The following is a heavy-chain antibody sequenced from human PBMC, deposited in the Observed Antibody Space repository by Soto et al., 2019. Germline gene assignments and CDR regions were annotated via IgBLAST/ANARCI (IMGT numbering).Heavy chain of an antibody. CDR2: IYTSGST. J-gene: IGHJ6*02. CDR1: GGSISSYY. CDR3: ARDVSFRVPAAILGYYYYGMDV. V-gene: IGHV4-4*07. D-gene: IGHD2-2*02. Sequence: SETLSLTCTVSGGSISSYYWSWIRQPAGKGLEWIGRIYTSGSTNYNPSLKSRVTMSVDTSKNQFSLKLSSVTAADTAVYYCARDVSFRVPAAILGYYYYGMDVWGQGATVTVSS.